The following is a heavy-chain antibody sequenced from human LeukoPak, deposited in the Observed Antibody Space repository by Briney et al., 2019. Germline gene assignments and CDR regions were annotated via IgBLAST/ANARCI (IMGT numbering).Heavy chain of an antibody. Sequence: PSETLSLTCAVYGGSFSGYYWSWIRQPPGKGLEWIGEINHSGSTNYNPSLKSRVTISVDTSKNQFSLKLSSVTAADTAVYYCARSRYCSSTSCYTNDAFDIWGQGTMVTVSS. V-gene: IGHV4-34*01. J-gene: IGHJ3*02. CDR1: GGSFSGYY. D-gene: IGHD2-2*02. CDR2: INHSGST. CDR3: ARSRYCSSTSCYTNDAFDI.